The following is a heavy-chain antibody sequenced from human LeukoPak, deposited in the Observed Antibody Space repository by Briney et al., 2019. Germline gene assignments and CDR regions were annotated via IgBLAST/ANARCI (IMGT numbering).Heavy chain of an antibody. V-gene: IGHV7-4-1*02. CDR3: ARTVYDSSGYYVNYYYYGMDV. D-gene: IGHD3-22*01. J-gene: IGHJ6*02. CDR1: GYAFTEYA. CDR2: INTYTGNP. Sequence: ASVRLSCKASGYAFTEYAMNWVRQAPGQGLEWMGWINTYTGNPTYAQGFTGRFVFSLDTSVSTAYLQISSLKAEDTAVYYCARTVYDSSGYYVNYYYYGMDVWGQGTTVTVSS.